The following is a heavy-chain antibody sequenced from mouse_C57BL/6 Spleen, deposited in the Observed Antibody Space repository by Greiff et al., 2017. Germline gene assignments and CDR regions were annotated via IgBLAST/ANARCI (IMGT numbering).Heavy chain of an antibody. CDR2: IYPGDGDT. Sequence: VKLVESGAELVKPGASVKISCKASGYAFSSYWMNWVKQRPGKGLEWIGQIYPGDGDTNYNGKFKGKATLTADKSSSTAYMQLSSLTSEDSAVYFCARSPYYDYGGDVWGTGTTVTVSS. J-gene: IGHJ1*03. D-gene: IGHD2-4*01. V-gene: IGHV1-80*01. CDR1: GYAFSSYW. CDR3: ARSPYYDYGGDV.